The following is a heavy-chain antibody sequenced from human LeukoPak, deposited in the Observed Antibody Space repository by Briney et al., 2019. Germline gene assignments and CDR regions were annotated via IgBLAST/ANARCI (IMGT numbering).Heavy chain of an antibody. CDR1: GYTFTSYG. D-gene: IGHD3-22*01. J-gene: IGHJ4*02. V-gene: IGHV1-18*01. CDR3: AREVYYYDSSGYYERPDH. CDR2: ISAYNGNT. Sequence: ASVKVSCKASGYTFTSYGISWVRQAPGQGLEWMGWISAYNGNTNYAQKLQGRVTMTTDTSTSTAYMELRSLRSDDTAVYYCAREVYYYDSSGYYERPDHWGQGTLVTVSS.